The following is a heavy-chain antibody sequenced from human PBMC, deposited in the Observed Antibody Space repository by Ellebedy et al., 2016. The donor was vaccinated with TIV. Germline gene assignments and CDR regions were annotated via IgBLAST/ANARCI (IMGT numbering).Heavy chain of an antibody. D-gene: IGHD3-3*01. CDR2: ISYDGSNE. Sequence: GGSLRLSCAASGFTFTWYGMHWVRQAPGKGLEWVAVISYDGSNEYSADSVKGRFTISRDNSKNTLFLQMNSLRAEDTAVYYCVKDRAGFYAFDIWGQGTVVTVSS. CDR1: GFTFTWYG. J-gene: IGHJ3*02. V-gene: IGHV3-30*04. CDR3: VKDRAGFYAFDI.